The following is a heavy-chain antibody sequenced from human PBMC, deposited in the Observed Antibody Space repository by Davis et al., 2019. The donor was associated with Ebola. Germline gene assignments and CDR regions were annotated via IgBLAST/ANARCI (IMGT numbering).Heavy chain of an antibody. V-gene: IGHV3-74*01. CDR2: ISSDGGIT. CDR1: GFTFSRYW. CDR3: VRTTYGAPEY. Sequence: GESLKTPCAASGFTFSRYWMHWIRQAPGKGLVYVSRISSDGGITSYADSVKGRFTISRDNAKSTLYLQMNSLTAEDTAVYYCVRTTYGAPEYWGEGTLVTVSS. J-gene: IGHJ4*02. D-gene: IGHD4-17*01.